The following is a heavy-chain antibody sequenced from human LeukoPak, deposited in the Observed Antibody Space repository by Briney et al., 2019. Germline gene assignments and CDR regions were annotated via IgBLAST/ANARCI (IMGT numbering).Heavy chain of an antibody. CDR3: AKPRIAAGSPDY. V-gene: IGHV3-30*02. CDR1: GFTFSSYG. Sequence: PGGPLRLSCAASGFTFSSYGMHWVRQAPGKGLEWVAFIRYDGSNKYYADSVKGRFTISRDNSKNTLYLQMNSLRAEDTAVYYCAKPRIAAGSPDYWGQGTLVTVSS. D-gene: IGHD6-13*01. J-gene: IGHJ4*02. CDR2: IRYDGSNK.